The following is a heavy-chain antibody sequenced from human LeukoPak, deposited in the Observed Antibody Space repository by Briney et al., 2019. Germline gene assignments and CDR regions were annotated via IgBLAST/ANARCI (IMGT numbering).Heavy chain of an antibody. V-gene: IGHV1-3*01. Sequence: GASVKVSCKASGYTFTSYAMHWVRQAPGQRLEWMGWINVGNGNTKYSQKFQGRVTITRDTSASTAYMELSSLRSEDTAVYYCARRSSGWKEIDYWGQGTLVTVSS. CDR3: ARRSSGWKEIDY. D-gene: IGHD6-19*01. CDR1: GYTFTSYA. CDR2: INVGNGNT. J-gene: IGHJ4*02.